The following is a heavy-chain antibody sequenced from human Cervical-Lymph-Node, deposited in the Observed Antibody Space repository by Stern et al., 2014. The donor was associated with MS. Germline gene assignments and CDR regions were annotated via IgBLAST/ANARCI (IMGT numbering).Heavy chain of an antibody. CDR2: IKEDGSDQ. CDR3: ARRVLVAMGGYPKTLDV. V-gene: IGHV3-7*01. CDR1: GFTFSRYW. D-gene: IGHD2-2*01. J-gene: IGHJ6*02. Sequence: EDQLVESGGVLVQPGGSLKLSCAASGFTFSRYWMTWVRQAPGKGLEWVANIKEDGSDQYYVDSVKGRFTMSRDNAKNSLYLQMNSLRAEDTAVYYCARRVLVAMGGYPKTLDVWGRGTTVTVSS.